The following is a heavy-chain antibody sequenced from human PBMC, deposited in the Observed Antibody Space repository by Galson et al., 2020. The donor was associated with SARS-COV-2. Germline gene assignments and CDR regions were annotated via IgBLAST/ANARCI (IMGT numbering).Heavy chain of an antibody. V-gene: IGHV1-2*02. CDR1: GYTFTGYY. J-gene: IGHJ6*02. CDR3: ARVGYDILTGYPYYYYGMDV. CDR2: INPNSGGT. D-gene: IGHD3-9*01. Sequence: ASVKVSCKASGYTFTGYYMHWVRQAPGQGLEWMGWINPNSGGTNYAQKFQGRVTMTRDTSISTAYMELSRLRSDDTAVYYCARVGYDILTGYPYYYYGMDVWGQGTTVTVSS.